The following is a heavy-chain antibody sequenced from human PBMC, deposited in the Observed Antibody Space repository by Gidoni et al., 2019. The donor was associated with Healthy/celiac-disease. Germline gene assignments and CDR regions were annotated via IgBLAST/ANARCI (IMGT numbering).Heavy chain of an antibody. CDR1: GGSISSSSYY. CDR3: ARDWAAGNWFDP. J-gene: IGHJ5*02. CDR2: IYYSGST. V-gene: IGHV4-39*07. Sequence: QLQLQESGPGLVKPSETLSLTCTVSGGSISSSSYYWGWLRQPPGKGLEWIGSIYYSGSTYYNPSLKSRVPISVDTSKNQFSLKLSSVTAADTAVYYCARDWAAGNWFDPWGQGTLVTVSS. D-gene: IGHD2-15*01.